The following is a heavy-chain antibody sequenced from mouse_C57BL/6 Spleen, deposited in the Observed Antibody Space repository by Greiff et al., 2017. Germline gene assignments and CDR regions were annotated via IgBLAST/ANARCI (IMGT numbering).Heavy chain of an antibody. V-gene: IGHV1-42*01. CDR1: GYSFTGYY. D-gene: IGHD2-5*01. Sequence: VQLKESGPELVKPGASVKISCKASGYSFTGYYMNWVKQSPEKSLEWIGEINPSTGGTTYNQKFKAKATLTVDKSSSPAYMQLKSLTSEDSAVYYCAKPYSNYGFAYWGQGTLVTVSA. J-gene: IGHJ3*01. CDR2: INPSTGGT. CDR3: AKPYSNYGFAY.